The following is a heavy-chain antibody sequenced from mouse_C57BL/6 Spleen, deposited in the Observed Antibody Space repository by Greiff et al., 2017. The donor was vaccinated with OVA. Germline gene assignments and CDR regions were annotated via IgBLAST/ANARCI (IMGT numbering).Heavy chain of an antibody. D-gene: IGHD1-1*01. Sequence: QVTLKESGPGILQSSQTLSLTCSFSGFSLSTSGMGVSWIRQPSGKGLEWLAHIYWDDDKRYNPSLKSRLTISKDTSRNQVFLKITSVDTADTATYYCARSRYYYGYWYFDVWGTGTTVTVSS. CDR2: IYWDDDK. CDR3: ARSRYYYGYWYFDV. V-gene: IGHV8-12*01. J-gene: IGHJ1*03. CDR1: GFSLSTSGMG.